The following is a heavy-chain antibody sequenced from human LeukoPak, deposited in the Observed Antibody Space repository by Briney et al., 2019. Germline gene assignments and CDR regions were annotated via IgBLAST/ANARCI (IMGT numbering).Heavy chain of an antibody. CDR1: GYTFTGYY. V-gene: IGHV1-2*02. D-gene: IGHD2-2*01. Sequence: ASVKGSCKASGYTFTGYYMHWVRQAPGQGLEWMGWISPNSGDTDIAQKFQGRVTMTRDTSIATSYMEVDSLTSDDTAVYYCARESACGTTNCLAPADWLDPWGQGTLVIVSS. J-gene: IGHJ5*02. CDR2: ISPNSGDT. CDR3: ARESACGTTNCLAPADWLDP.